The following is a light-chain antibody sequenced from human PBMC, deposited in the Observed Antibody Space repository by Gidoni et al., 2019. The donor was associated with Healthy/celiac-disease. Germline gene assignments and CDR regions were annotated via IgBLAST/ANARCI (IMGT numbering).Light chain of an antibody. CDR2: AAS. CDR1: QSISSY. Sequence: DLQLTQSPSSLSASVGDRVNITCRESQSISSYLNWYQQKPGKAPKLLIYAASSLQSGVPSRFSGSGYGTDFTLTISSLQPEDFETYYCQQSYSTPPLTFGGGTKVEIK. J-gene: IGKJ4*01. CDR3: QQSYSTPPLT. V-gene: IGKV1-39*01.